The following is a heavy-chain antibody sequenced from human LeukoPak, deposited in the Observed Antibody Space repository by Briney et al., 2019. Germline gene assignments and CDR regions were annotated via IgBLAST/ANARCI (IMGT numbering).Heavy chain of an antibody. J-gene: IGHJ4*02. V-gene: IGHV3-11*04. Sequence: GGSLRLSCAASGFTSTDYWMSWIRQAPGKGLEWISYISISGGTIYYAESVKGRFTISRDNAKSSLYLQMNSLRGEDTAVYYCARVGQFDSWGQGTLVTVSS. CDR3: ARVGQFDS. CDR2: ISISGGTI. CDR1: GFTSTDYW.